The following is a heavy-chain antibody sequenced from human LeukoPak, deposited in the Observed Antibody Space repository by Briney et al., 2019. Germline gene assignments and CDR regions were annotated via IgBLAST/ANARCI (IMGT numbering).Heavy chain of an antibody. Sequence: SETLSLTCTVSGGSISSYYWSWIRRPPGKGLEWIGDIYYSGSTNYNFSLKSRVTISVDTSKNQISLELRSVTAADAAVYYCARGCTSTSCYWIRDAFDIWGQGTMVTVSS. CDR1: GGSISSYY. CDR2: IYYSGST. V-gene: IGHV4-59*01. CDR3: ARGCTSTSCYWIRDAFDI. J-gene: IGHJ3*02. D-gene: IGHD2-2*01.